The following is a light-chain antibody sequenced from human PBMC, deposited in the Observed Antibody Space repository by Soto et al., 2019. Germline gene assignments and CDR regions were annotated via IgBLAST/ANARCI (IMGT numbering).Light chain of an antibody. V-gene: IGLV2-23*01. CDR3: CSYAGNYSPV. Sequence: QSVLTQPASVSWSPGQSITISCTGTSSDVGSNNLVSWYQQHPGKAPKFVIYEGSKRPSGVSNRFSGSKSGNTASLTISGLQAGDEADYFCCSYAGNYSPVFGTGTKVTVL. CDR1: SSDVGSNNL. J-gene: IGLJ1*01. CDR2: EGS.